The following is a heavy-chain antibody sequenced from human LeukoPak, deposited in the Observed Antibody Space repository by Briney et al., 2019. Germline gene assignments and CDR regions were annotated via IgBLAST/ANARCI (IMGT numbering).Heavy chain of an antibody. V-gene: IGHV3-23*01. CDR2: ISGSGGNT. CDR1: GFTFNSYA. D-gene: IGHD2-2*01. J-gene: IGHJ4*02. CDR3: AKCPRYCSTTSCYGGYFDC. Sequence: GGSLRLSCAASGFTFNSYAMSWVRQAPGKGLEWVSAISGSGGNTYYADSVKGRFTISRDNSKNTLYLQMNSLRAEDTAVYYCAKCPRYCSTTSCYGGYFDCWGQGTLVTVSS.